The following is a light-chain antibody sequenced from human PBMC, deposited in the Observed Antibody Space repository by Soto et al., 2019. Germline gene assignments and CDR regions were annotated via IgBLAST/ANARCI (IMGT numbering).Light chain of an antibody. Sequence: QSVLTQPASVSGSPGQSVTISCTGTSSDIGAYNYVSWYQQHPGKAPKLMIYEVSNRPSGVSNRSSGSKSGNTASLTISGLQAEDEADYYCSSYTTSSTRVFGGGTKLTVL. V-gene: IGLV2-14*01. CDR3: SSYTTSSTRV. J-gene: IGLJ2*01. CDR1: SSDIGAYNY. CDR2: EVS.